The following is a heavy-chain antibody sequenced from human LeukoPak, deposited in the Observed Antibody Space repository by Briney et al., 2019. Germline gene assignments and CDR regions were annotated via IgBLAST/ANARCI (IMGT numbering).Heavy chain of an antibody. Sequence: SETLSLTCAVYGGSFSGYYWSWIRQPPGKGLEWIGEINHSGSTNYNPSLKSRVTISVDTSKNQFSLKLSSVTAADTAVYYCASATSTSPVDYRGQGTLVTVSS. CDR1: GGSFSGYY. CDR3: ASATSTSPVDY. CDR2: INHSGST. V-gene: IGHV4-34*01. J-gene: IGHJ4*02. D-gene: IGHD2-2*01.